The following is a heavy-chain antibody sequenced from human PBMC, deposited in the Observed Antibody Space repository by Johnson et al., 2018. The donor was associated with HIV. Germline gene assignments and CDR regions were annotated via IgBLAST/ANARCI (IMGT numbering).Heavy chain of an antibody. V-gene: IGHV3-20*04. Sequence: VQVVESGGGLVQPGGSLRLSCAASGFTFDDYGMSWARQAPGKGLEWVSGINWNGGSTGYADSVKGRFTISRDNAKNSLYLQMNSLRAEDTAFYYCARAISRVTMIVDPPHAFDIWGQGTMVTVSS. CDR1: GFTFDDYG. J-gene: IGHJ3*02. D-gene: IGHD3-22*01. CDR2: INWNGGST. CDR3: ARAISRVTMIVDPPHAFDI.